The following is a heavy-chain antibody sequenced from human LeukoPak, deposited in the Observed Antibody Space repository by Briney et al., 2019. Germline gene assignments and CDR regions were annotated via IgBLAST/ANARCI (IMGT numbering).Heavy chain of an antibody. J-gene: IGHJ4*02. CDR3: ARAYYYDSSGYYYNY. CDR2: INPNSGGT. CDR1: GYTFIDYY. Sequence: ASVKVSCKASGYTFIDYYIHWVRQAPGQGLEWMGWINPNSGGTNYAQKFQGRVTMTRDTSISTAYMELSRLRSDDTAVYYCARAYYYDSSGYYYNYWGQGTLVTVSS. D-gene: IGHD3-22*01. V-gene: IGHV1-2*02.